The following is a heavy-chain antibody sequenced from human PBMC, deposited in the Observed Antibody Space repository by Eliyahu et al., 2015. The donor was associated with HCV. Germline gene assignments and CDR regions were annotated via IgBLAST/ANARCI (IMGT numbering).Heavy chain of an antibody. J-gene: IGHJ5*02. CDR3: ARDNGWFDP. V-gene: IGHV4-59*01. CDR2: MNLRGDR. CDR1: GGSLGTYA. Sequence: LQESGPGLVKASETLSLTCTVSGGSLGTYAWAWIRQPPGKGLEWIGFMNLRGDRQLQPPPGSRVTISLDTSKTQFSLRLTSVTAADTAFYFCARDNGWFDPWGQGTLVTVSS. D-gene: IGHD2-8*01.